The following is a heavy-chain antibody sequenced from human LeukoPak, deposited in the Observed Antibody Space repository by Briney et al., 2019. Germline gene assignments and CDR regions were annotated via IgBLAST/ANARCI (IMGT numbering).Heavy chain of an antibody. CDR3: ARNRDGYNSFDY. D-gene: IGHD5-24*01. CDR2: IYYSGSS. CDR1: GGSINNGGYY. Sequence: SETLSLTFTVSGGSINNGGYYWSWNRQHPGKGLGWIGYIYYSGSSYYNPSLRSRVTLSVDTSKNHFSLKLGSVTAADTAVYYCARNRDGYNSFDYWRQGTLVTVSS. J-gene: IGHJ4*02. V-gene: IGHV4-31*03.